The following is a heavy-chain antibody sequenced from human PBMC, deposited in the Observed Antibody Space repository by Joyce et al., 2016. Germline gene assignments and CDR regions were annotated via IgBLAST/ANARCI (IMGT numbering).Heavy chain of an antibody. V-gene: IGHV3-53*01. CDR1: GFTVSNKF. CDR2: VYSDDNI. CDR3: ASGPTIFPSYYFDC. Sequence: EVLLVESGGGLIQPGGSLRLSCAASGFTVSNKFVTWVRQVPGRGLEWVSNVYSDDNIHYADSVRGRFTIARDDAKNTLYLKMNSLRHEDTAVYYCASGPTIFPSYYFDCWGQGTLVTVSS. J-gene: IGHJ4*02. D-gene: IGHD3-10*02.